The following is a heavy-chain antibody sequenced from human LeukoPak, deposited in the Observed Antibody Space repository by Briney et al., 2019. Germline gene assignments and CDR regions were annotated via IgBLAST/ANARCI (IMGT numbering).Heavy chain of an antibody. Sequence: PGGSLRLSCAASGFTFSNFGMSWVRQAPGKGLEWVSTISGNAAATYYADSVKGRFTISRDNSKNTLYLQINSLEAEDTAIYYCAKRGSGTLLPTYYYYMDVWGKGTTVTVSS. CDR2: ISGNAAAT. D-gene: IGHD2-15*01. J-gene: IGHJ6*03. CDR3: AKRGSGTLLPTYYYYMDV. V-gene: IGHV3-23*01. CDR1: GFTFSNFG.